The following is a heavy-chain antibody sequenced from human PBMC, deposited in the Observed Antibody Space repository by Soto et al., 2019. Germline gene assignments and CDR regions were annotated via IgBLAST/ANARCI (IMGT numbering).Heavy chain of an antibody. CDR2: IYWDDDK. CDR1: GFSLTTSGVG. CDR3: AHRGYMYGNWDQGYFDY. D-gene: IGHD5-12*01. V-gene: IGHV2-5*02. Sequence: QITLKESGPTRANPTQTLTLTCSFSGFSLTTSGVGVGWIRQPPGKALEWLAVIYWDDDKRYSPSLKSRLTITKDTSKSQVVLTMTYMDPVDTATYFCAHRGYMYGNWDQGYFDYWGQGTLVTVSS. J-gene: IGHJ4*02.